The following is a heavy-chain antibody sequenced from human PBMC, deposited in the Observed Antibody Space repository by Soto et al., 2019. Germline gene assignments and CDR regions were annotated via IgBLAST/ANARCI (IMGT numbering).Heavy chain of an antibody. Sequence: QVQLVQSGAELKKPGASVNVSCKAPGYTFTTYGISWVRQAPGQGLEWMGWINAYNGDTRFAPKFHGRVTLTIDASRSTVYMELKNLRSDDTAVYYCARDLLAWGQGTMVTVSS. CDR2: INAYNGDT. V-gene: IGHV1-18*04. J-gene: IGHJ3*01. CDR1: GYTFTTYG. CDR3: ARDLLA.